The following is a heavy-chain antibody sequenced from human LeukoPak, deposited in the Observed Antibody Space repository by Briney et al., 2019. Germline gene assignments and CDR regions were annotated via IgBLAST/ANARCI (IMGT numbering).Heavy chain of an antibody. CDR3: ARGTLPGIAAAGTDY. J-gene: IGHJ4*02. D-gene: IGHD6-13*01. V-gene: IGHV1-2*02. CDR2: INPNSGGT. CDR1: GYTFTGYY. Sequence: ASVKVSCKASGYTFTGYYMHWVRQAPGQGLEWMGWINPNSGGTNYAQKLQGRVTMTRDTSISTAYMELSRLRSDDTAVYYCARGTLPGIAAAGTDYWGQGTLVTVSS.